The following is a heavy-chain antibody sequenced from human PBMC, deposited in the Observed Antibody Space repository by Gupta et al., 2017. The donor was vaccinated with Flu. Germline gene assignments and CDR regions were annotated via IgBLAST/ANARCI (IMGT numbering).Heavy chain of an antibody. CDR1: GFTFSSYA. J-gene: IGHJ3*02. Sequence: EVQLLESGGGLVQPGGSLRLSCAASGFTFSSYAMSWVRQAPGKGLEWVSAISGSGGSTYYADSVKGRFTISRDNSKNTLYLQMNSLRAEDTAVYYCAKPRGSYYVPIKASGDAFDIWGQGTMVTVSS. V-gene: IGHV3-23*01. CDR2: ISGSGGST. CDR3: AKPRGSYYVPIKASGDAFDI. D-gene: IGHD1-26*01.